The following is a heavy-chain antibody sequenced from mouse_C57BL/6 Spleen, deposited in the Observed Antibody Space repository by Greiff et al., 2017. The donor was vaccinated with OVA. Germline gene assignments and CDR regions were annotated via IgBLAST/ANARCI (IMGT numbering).Heavy chain of an antibody. CDR3: TLDGYGFAY. V-gene: IGHV14-1*01. D-gene: IGHD2-3*01. Sequence: VQLQQPGAELVRPGASVKLSCTASGFNIKDYYMHWVKQRPEQGLEWIGRIDPEDGDTEYAPKFQGKATMTADTSSNTAYLQLSSLTSEDTAVYYCTLDGYGFAYWGQGTLVTVSA. J-gene: IGHJ3*01. CDR1: GFNIKDYY. CDR2: IDPEDGDT.